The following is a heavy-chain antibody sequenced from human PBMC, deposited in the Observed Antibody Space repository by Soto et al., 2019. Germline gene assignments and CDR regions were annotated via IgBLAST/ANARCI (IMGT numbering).Heavy chain of an antibody. CDR1: GYTFTNYW. CDR2: IYPGDSDT. CDR3: GTSVEPATPSAFDI. J-gene: IGHJ3*02. V-gene: IGHV5-51*01. D-gene: IGHD2-15*01. Sequence: EVQLVQSGAEVKKPGESLKISCQGSGYTFTNYWIGWVRQMPGKGLEWMGIIYPGDSDTRYSPSFQGQVNISADKSISTAYLQWSSLKASDTAMYYCGTSVEPATPSAFDIWGQGTMVTVSS.